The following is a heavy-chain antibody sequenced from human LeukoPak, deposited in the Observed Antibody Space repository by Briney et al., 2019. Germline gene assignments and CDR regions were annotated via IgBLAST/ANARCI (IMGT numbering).Heavy chain of an antibody. CDR2: IYYRLKWYT. CDR3: ARGVSAAGHLFDY. CDR1: GDNVSITTAS. D-gene: IGHD6-13*01. V-gene: IGHV6-1*01. J-gene: IGHJ4*02. Sequence: SETLSLTCVISGDNVSITTASWSWIRQSPSSGLEWLGRIYYRLKWYTDYAVTMRSRITIDAGTSRNQFSMQLNSVTPEDMAVYYCARGVSAAGHLFDYWGQGTLVTVSS.